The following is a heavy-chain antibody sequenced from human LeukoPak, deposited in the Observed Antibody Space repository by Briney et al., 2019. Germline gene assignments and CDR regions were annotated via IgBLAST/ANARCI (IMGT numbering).Heavy chain of an antibody. CDR1: DGSISSYY. CDR2: IYHSGST. CDR3: ARGSPFDY. J-gene: IGHJ4*02. V-gene: IGHV4-59*12. Sequence: SETLSLTCTVSDGSISSYYWSWIRQPPGKGLEWIGYIYHSGSTYYSPSLKSRVTMSVDKSKNQFSLKLTSVTAADTAVYYCARGSPFDYWGQGTLVTVSS.